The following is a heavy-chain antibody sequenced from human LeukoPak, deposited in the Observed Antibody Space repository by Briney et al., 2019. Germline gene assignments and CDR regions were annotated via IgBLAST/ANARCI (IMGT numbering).Heavy chain of an antibody. V-gene: IGHV4-4*07. Sequence: PSETLSLTCTVSGGSISSYYSSWIRQPAGKGLEWIGRIYTSGSTNYNPSLKSRVTMSVDTSKNQFSLKLSSVTAADTAVYYCASSRVECSSTSCYADYYYYGMDVWGQGTTVTVSS. CDR2: IYTSGST. CDR1: GGSISSYY. J-gene: IGHJ6*02. D-gene: IGHD2-2*01. CDR3: ASSRVECSSTSCYADYYYYGMDV.